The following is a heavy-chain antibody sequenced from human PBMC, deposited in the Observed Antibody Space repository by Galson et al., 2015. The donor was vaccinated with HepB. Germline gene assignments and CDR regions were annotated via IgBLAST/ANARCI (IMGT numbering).Heavy chain of an antibody. CDR1: GFTFSSYA. D-gene: IGHD2-15*01. V-gene: IGHV3-23*01. Sequence: SLRLSCAASGFTFSSYAMSWVHQAPGKGLEWVSAISGSGGSTYYADSVKGRFTISRDNSKNTLYLQMNSLRAEDTAVYYCAKDNCSGGSCYFIYWYFDLWGRGTLVTVSS. J-gene: IGHJ2*01. CDR3: AKDNCSGGSCYFIYWYFDL. CDR2: ISGSGGST.